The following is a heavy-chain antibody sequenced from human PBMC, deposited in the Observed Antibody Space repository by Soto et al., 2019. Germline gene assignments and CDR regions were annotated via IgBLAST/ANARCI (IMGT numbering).Heavy chain of an antibody. J-gene: IGHJ6*02. Sequence: GESLNISCRGSGYSFTSYWIGLVRQMPGKGLEWMGIIWPGDSEIRYSPSFQGQVSISADKSISTAYLQWSSLKASDTAMYFCARHRGNYYDTREYGMDVWGQGTTVTVSS. D-gene: IGHD3-22*01. V-gene: IGHV5-51*01. CDR1: GYSFTSYW. CDR3: ARHRGNYYDTREYGMDV. CDR2: IWPGDSEI.